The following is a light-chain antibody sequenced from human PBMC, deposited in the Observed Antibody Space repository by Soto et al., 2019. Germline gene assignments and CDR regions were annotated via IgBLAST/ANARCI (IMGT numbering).Light chain of an antibody. J-gene: IGLJ3*02. CDR2: DND. V-gene: IGLV1-51*01. CDR1: NSNIGDNH. CDR3: GTWDGSLSAGA. Sequence: QSVLTQPPSASGTPGQRVTISCSGSNSNIGDNHVSWYQQLLGTAPKVVIYDNDKRPPGIPERFSGSKSGTSATLTITGLQTGDEANYYCGTWDGSLSAGAFGGGTK.